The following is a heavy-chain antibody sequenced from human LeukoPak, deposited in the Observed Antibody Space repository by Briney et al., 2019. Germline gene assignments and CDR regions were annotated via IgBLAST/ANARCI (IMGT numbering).Heavy chain of an antibody. D-gene: IGHD3-22*01. CDR3: ASLYYYDTSGPSDY. Sequence: SETLSLTCTVSGGSISSYYWSWIRQPPGKGLEWIGYIYYSGSTNYNPSLKSRVTISVDTSKNQFSLKLSSVTAADTAVYYCASLYYYDTSGPSDYWGQGTLVTVSS. CDR1: GGSISSYY. V-gene: IGHV4-59*08. CDR2: IYYSGST. J-gene: IGHJ4*02.